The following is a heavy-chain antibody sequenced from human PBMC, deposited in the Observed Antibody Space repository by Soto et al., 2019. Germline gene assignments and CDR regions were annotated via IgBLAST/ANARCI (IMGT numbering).Heavy chain of an antibody. J-gene: IGHJ5*02. CDR3: ARDRKGIVVVITTDLWFDP. V-gene: IGHV1-2*02. Sequence: ASVKVSCKASGYTFTGYYMHWVRQAPGQGLEWMGWINPNSGGTNYAQKFQGRVTMTRDTSISTAYMELSRLRSDDTAVYYCARDRKGIVVVITTDLWFDPWGQGTLVTVSS. D-gene: IGHD3-22*01. CDR2: INPNSGGT. CDR1: GYTFTGYY.